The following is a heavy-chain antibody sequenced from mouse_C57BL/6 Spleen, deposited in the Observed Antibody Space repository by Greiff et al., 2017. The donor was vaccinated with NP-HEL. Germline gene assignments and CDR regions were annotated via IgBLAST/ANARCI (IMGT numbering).Heavy chain of an antibody. D-gene: IGHD1-1*01. CDR1: GYTFTSYW. V-gene: IGHV1-50*01. CDR3: ARAGGITTVVAHWYFDV. J-gene: IGHJ1*03. CDR2: IDPSDSYT. Sequence: QVQLQQPGAELVKPGASVKLSCKASGYTFTSYWMQWVKQRPGQGLEWIGEIDPSDSYTNYNQKFKGKATLTVDTSSSTAYMQLSSLTSEDSAVYYCARAGGITTVVAHWYFDVWGTGTTVTVSS.